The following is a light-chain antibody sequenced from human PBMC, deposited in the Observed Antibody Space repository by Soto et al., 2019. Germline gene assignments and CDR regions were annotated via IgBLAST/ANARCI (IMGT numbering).Light chain of an antibody. CDR3: HQYKSAT. J-gene: IGKJ2*01. CDR2: DAS. V-gene: IGKV1-5*01. Sequence: DIQMTQSPSTLSAYVGDRDTITCRASQSIFNWLAWYQQKPGKAPNLLIYDASSLQSGVPARFSGSGSGTEFTLTISSLQPDDSATYYCHQYKSATFGQGTKLEI. CDR1: QSIFNW.